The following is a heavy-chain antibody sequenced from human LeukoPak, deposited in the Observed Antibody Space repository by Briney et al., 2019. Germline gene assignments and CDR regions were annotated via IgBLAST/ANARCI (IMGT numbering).Heavy chain of an antibody. Sequence: AETLSLACAVYGGSFSVYCWSWIRQPPGKGLEWIGEIKHMGSTNYNPARKTRLTISVEKSKKPFSLNLSSVTGAAKDVYYCASGAKMGRWGQGTLVTVSS. CDR2: IKHMGST. J-gene: IGHJ4*02. D-gene: IGHD3-10*01. CDR1: GGSFSVYC. CDR3: ASGAKMGR. V-gene: IGHV4-34*01.